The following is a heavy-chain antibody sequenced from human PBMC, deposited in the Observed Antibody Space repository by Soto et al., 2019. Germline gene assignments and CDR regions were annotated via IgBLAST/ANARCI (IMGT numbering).Heavy chain of an antibody. CDR3: ARDHTYYDFWSGYYPLGY. CDR1: GYTFTSYG. Sequence: ASVQVSCQASGYTFTSYGVGGVRHAPVQGLEWMGWISAYNGNTNYAQKLQGRVTMTTDTSTSTAYMELRSLRSDDTAVYYCARDHTYYDFWSGYYPLGYWGQGTLVTVS. CDR2: ISAYNGNT. D-gene: IGHD3-3*01. J-gene: IGHJ4*02. V-gene: IGHV1-18*04.